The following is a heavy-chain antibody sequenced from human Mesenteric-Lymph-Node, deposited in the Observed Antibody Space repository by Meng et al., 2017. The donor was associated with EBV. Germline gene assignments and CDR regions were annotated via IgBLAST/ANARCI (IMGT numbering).Heavy chain of an antibody. Sequence: QLVMSGAEVKKPGASVTVSCKASGYTCTSYAMHWVRQAPGQRLEWMGWINVGKGDTKYSQKFQGRVTITRDTSASTAYMELSSLRSEDTAVYYCARDSSGDSRFFDPWGQGTLVTVSS. D-gene: IGHD6-19*01. V-gene: IGHV1-3*01. J-gene: IGHJ5*02. CDR1: GYTCTSYA. CDR2: INVGKGDT. CDR3: ARDSSGDSRFFDP.